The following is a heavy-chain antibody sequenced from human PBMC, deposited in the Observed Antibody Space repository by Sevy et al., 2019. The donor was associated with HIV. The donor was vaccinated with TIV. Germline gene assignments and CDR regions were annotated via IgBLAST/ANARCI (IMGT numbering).Heavy chain of an antibody. CDR3: AREIVLMVYAAAFDI. J-gene: IGHJ3*02. CDR1: GFTFSSYW. Sequence: GGSLRLSCAASGFTFSSYWMSWVRQAPGKGLEWVANIKQDGSEKYYVDSVKGRFTISRDNAKNSLYLQMNSLRAEDTAVYYCAREIVLMVYAAAFDIWGQGTMVTVSS. D-gene: IGHD2-8*01. V-gene: IGHV3-7*01. CDR2: IKQDGSEK.